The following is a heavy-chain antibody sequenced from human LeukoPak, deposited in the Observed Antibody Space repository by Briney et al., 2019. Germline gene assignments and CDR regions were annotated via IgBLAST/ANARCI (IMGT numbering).Heavy chain of an antibody. Sequence: PGGSLTLSCAASGCTFSSYWMSWVRQAPGKGLEWVANIKQDGSEKYYVDSVKGRFTLSRNTAKNSLYLQMNTLRAEDTAVYYCARGPSCGGDCYSNAFDIWGQGTLVTVSS. J-gene: IGHJ5*01. V-gene: IGHV3-7*01. CDR2: IKQDGSEK. CDR3: ARGPSCGGDCYSNAFDI. D-gene: IGHD2-21*02. CDR1: GCTFSSYW.